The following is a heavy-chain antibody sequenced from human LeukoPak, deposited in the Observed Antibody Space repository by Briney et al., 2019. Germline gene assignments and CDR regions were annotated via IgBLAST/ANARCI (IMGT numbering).Heavy chain of an antibody. J-gene: IGHJ4*02. V-gene: IGHV3-30*04. D-gene: IGHD5-18*01. CDR2: ISYDGSNK. CDR1: GFTFSSYA. Sequence: GGSLRLSCAASGFTFSSYAMHWVRQAPGKGLEWVAVISYDGSNKYYADSVKGRFTISRDNAKNSLYLQMNSLRAEDTAVYYCARADVDTAMSTPDYWGQGTLVTVSS. CDR3: ARADVDTAMSTPDY.